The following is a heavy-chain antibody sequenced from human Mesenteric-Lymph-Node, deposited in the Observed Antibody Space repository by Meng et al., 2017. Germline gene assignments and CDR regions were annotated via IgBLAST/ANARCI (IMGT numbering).Heavy chain of an antibody. J-gene: IGHJ3*02. CDR2: IIPIFGTA. D-gene: IGHD6-25*01. CDR1: GGTFSSYA. CDR3: ARVSRRGQAFDI. V-gene: IGHV1-69*05. Sequence: SVKVSCKASGGTFSSYAISWVRQAPGQGLEWMGGIIPIFGTANYAQKFQGRVTMTRDTSISTAYMELSRLRSDDTAVYYCARVSRRGQAFDIWGQGTMVTVSS.